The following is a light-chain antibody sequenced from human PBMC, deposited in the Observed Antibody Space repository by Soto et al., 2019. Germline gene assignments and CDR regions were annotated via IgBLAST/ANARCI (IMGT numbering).Light chain of an antibody. Sequence: QSVLTQSPSVSGTPGQRVTISCSGSSSNIGSNIVNWYQQLPGTAPKLLIYSSNQRSSGVPDRFSGSKSGTSASLAISGLQSEDEADYHCGAWDDSLNGWVFGGGTKLTGL. V-gene: IGLV1-44*01. J-gene: IGLJ3*02. CDR2: SSN. CDR3: GAWDDSLNGWV. CDR1: SSNIGSNI.